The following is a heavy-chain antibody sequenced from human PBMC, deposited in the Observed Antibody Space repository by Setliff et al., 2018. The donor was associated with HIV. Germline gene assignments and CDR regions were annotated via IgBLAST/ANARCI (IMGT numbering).Heavy chain of an antibody. CDR2: IIPMYGVT. J-gene: IGHJ6*02. Sequence: ASVKVSCKASGGTFSSYVISWVRQAPGQGPEWMGGIIPMYGVTNYAQKFQGRVTITADESTSTAYMELSSLRSEDTAVYYCARDLYGSSLGGMDVWGQGTTVTVSS. CDR1: GGTFSSYV. D-gene: IGHD3-10*01. CDR3: ARDLYGSSLGGMDV. V-gene: IGHV1-69*13.